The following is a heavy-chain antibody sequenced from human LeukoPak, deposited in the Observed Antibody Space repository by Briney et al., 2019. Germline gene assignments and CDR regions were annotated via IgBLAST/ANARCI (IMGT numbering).Heavy chain of an antibody. CDR1: GFSFDDYA. Sequence: SGGSLRLSCATSGFSFDDYAMHWVRQTPGKGLEWVSLISWDGGSTYYADSVRGRFTISRDNSKNSLYLQMNSLRTEDTAVYYCAKDISVGREGVVAFDIWGQGTMVTVSS. CDR2: ISWDGGST. D-gene: IGHD5-24*01. V-gene: IGHV3-43D*03. CDR3: AKDISVGREGVVAFDI. J-gene: IGHJ3*02.